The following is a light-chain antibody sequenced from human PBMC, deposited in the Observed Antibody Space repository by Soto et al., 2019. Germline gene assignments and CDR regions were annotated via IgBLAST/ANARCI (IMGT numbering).Light chain of an antibody. CDR2: EVS. Sequence: QSALTQPASVSGSPGQSITISCTGTSSDGGGYNYVSWYQQHPGKAPKLMIYEVSNRPSGVSNRFSGSKSGNTASLTISGLQAEDEADYYCSSYTSSSTLYVVFGGGTKVTVL. V-gene: IGLV2-14*01. CDR3: SSYTSSSTLYVV. CDR1: SSDGGGYNY. J-gene: IGLJ2*01.